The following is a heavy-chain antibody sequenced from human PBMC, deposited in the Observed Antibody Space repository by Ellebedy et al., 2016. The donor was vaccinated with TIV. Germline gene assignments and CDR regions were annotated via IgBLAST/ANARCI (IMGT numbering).Heavy chain of an antibody. V-gene: IGHV2-70*04. J-gene: IGHJ3*02. Sequence: SGPTLVTPTQTLSLTCTLSGLLVSSSGMRVSWFRQPPGNALECFSRLDLDHDTFLNTSLNTRLTISKDTSKNQVVLTMTVMEPVDTATYYCARISRDAFDIWGQGTMVIVSS. CDR3: ARISRDAFDI. CDR1: GLLVSSSGMR. CDR2: LDLDHDT.